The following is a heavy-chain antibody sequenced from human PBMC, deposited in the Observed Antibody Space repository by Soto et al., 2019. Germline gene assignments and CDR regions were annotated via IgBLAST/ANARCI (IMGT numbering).Heavy chain of an antibody. CDR2: INTDSGGT. J-gene: IGHJ4*02. Sequence: LKVSCNAAGCSFTVYHMHCVRRSPGQGVEWMGWINTDSGGTKYAQKFEGRVTMTRDTSISTAYMELSSLRSEDTAIYYCARTMGGIAAAGNDYWGQGTLVTV. D-gene: IGHD6-13*01. V-gene: IGHV1-2*02. CDR1: GCSFTVYH. CDR3: ARTMGGIAAAGNDY.